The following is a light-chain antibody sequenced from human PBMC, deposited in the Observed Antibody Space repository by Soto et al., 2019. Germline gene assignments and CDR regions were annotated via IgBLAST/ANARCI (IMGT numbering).Light chain of an antibody. CDR1: SSDVGTYNL. Sequence: QSVLTQPASVSGSPGQSITISCTGTSSDVGTYNLVSWYQHHPDRAPKLIIYEGIKRPSGVSNRFSGSKSGNTASLTISGLQTEDEADYSCSSYAGSSTYVFGTGTKVTVL. J-gene: IGLJ1*01. CDR2: EGI. CDR3: SSYAGSSTYV. V-gene: IGLV2-23*01.